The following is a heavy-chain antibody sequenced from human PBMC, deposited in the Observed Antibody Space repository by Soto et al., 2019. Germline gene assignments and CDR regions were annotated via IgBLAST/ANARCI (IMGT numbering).Heavy chain of an antibody. Sequence: PGGSLRLSCAASGFTFSSYGMHWVRQAPGKGLEWVAVIWYDGSNKYYADSVKGRFTISRDNSKNTLYLQMNSLRAEETAVYYCAREVVAAAGMYYYYYYGMDVWGQGTKVTVYS. J-gene: IGHJ6*02. D-gene: IGHD6-13*01. CDR1: GFTFSSYG. V-gene: IGHV3-33*01. CDR3: AREVVAAAGMYYYYYYGMDV. CDR2: IWYDGSNK.